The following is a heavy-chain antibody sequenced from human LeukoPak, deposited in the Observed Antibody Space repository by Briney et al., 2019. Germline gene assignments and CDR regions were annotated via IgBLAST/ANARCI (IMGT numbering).Heavy chain of an antibody. J-gene: IGHJ4*02. CDR3: ALWRGYGGYFDY. V-gene: IGHV4-59*01. CDR1: GASIRTSY. CDR2: IHNRGTS. D-gene: IGHD4-23*01. Sequence: SETLSLTCTVSGASIRTSYWSWIRQPPGKGLEWLGSIHNRGTSNYKPSLNGRLTISGDTSKNQFSLKLNSVTAADTAVYYCALWRGYGGYFDYWGQGSLVTVSS.